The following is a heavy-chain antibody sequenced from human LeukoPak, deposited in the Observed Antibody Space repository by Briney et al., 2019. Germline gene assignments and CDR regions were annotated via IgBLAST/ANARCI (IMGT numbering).Heavy chain of an antibody. CDR2: IIPIFGAA. Sequence: SVKVSCKASGGTFSSYAISWVRQAPGQGLEWMGGIIPIFGAANYAQKFQGRVTITADESTSTAYMELSSLRSEDTAVYYCARALEYIKSGRWFDPWGQGTLVTVSS. V-gene: IGHV1-69*13. J-gene: IGHJ5*02. D-gene: IGHD6-6*01. CDR1: GGTFSSYA. CDR3: ARALEYIKSGRWFDP.